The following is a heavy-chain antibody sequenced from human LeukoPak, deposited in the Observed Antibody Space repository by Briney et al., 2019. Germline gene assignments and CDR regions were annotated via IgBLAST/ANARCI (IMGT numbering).Heavy chain of an antibody. CDR1: GYSFTSYW. CDR2: IYPGDSDT. Sequence: GESLKISCKGSGYSFTSYWIGWVRQMPGKGLEWMGIIYPGDSDTRYSPSFQGQVTISADKSISTAYLQWSSLKASDTAMYYCARHIKGDNGYDSDDYWGQGTLVTVSS. J-gene: IGHJ4*02. CDR3: ARHIKGDNGYDSDDY. V-gene: IGHV5-51*01. D-gene: IGHD5-12*01.